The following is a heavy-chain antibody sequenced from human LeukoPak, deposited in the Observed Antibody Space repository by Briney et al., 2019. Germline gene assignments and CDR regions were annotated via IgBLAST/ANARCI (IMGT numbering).Heavy chain of an antibody. CDR2: INPNSGGT. Sequence: ASVKVSCKASGYTFTGYYMHWVRQAPGQGLGWMGWINPNSGGTNYAQKFQGRVTMTRDTSISTAYMELSRLRSDDTAVYYCARVYYDILTGYENFDYWGQGTLVTVSS. J-gene: IGHJ4*02. CDR1: GYTFTGYY. V-gene: IGHV1-2*02. CDR3: ARVYYDILTGYENFDY. D-gene: IGHD3-9*01.